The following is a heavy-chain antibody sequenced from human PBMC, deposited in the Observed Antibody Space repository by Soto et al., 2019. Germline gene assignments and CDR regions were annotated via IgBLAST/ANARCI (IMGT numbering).Heavy chain of an antibody. D-gene: IGHD1-26*01. CDR1: GFTFSNAW. CDR2: VKGRGSGGTA. Sequence: EVQLVESGGGLVEPGGALRLSCAASGFTFSNAWMHWVRQAPGKGLEWIGRVKGRGSGGTADYAAPVRGRFNITRDDSQHTVYLRKNSLHIEYTARYYCTTAGAGVVAANNFAYWGRRDLVTVSS. CDR3: TTAGAGVVAANNFAY. V-gene: IGHV3-15*01. J-gene: IGHJ4*02.